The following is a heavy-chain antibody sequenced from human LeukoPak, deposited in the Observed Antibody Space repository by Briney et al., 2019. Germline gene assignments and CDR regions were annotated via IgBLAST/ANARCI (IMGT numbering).Heavy chain of an antibody. D-gene: IGHD3-10*01. Sequence: PSETLSLTCTVSGGSISSYYWSWIRQPPGKGLEWIGYIYYSGSTNYNPSLKSRVTISVDTSKNQFSLKLSSVTAADTAVYYCARNMVRGYFDYWGRETLAPVPP. CDR1: GGSISSYY. V-gene: IGHV4-59*01. CDR3: ARNMVRGYFDY. J-gene: IGHJ4*02. CDR2: IYYSGST.